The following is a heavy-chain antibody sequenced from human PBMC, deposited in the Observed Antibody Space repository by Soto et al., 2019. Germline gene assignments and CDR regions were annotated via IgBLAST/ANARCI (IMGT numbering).Heavy chain of an antibody. D-gene: IGHD3-3*01. CDR1: EFTFNNYA. Sequence: LRLSCAASEFTFNNYAMTWVRQTPGKGLEWVAGISGPGGRTYYADSVKGRFTISRDNSKNTLFLQMNGLRGEDTAVYYCAKVESYDFWGGYDYYDYSHYGMDVWGQGTTVTVSS. J-gene: IGHJ6*02. CDR2: ISGPGGRT. CDR3: AKVESYDFWGGYDYYDYSHYGMDV. V-gene: IGHV3-23*01.